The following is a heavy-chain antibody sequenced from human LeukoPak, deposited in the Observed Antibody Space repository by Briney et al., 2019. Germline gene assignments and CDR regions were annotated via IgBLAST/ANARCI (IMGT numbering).Heavy chain of an antibody. CDR1: GFTFSSYS. D-gene: IGHD5-12*01. Sequence: GGSLRLSCAASGFTFSSYSMNWVRQAPGKGLEWVSYISSSSSTIYYAHSVKGRFTTSRDNAKNSLYLQMNSLRDEDTAVYYCARDPDSGYDYYYYGMDVWGQGTTVTVSS. J-gene: IGHJ6*02. V-gene: IGHV3-48*02. CDR2: ISSSSSTI. CDR3: ARDPDSGYDYYYYGMDV.